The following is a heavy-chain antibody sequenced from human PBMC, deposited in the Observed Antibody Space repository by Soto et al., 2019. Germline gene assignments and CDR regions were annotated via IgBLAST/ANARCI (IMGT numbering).Heavy chain of an antibody. CDR3: ARAPARRLLTPTLDY. Sequence: GGSLRLSCAASGFTFSSYGMHWVRQAPGKGLEWVAVIWYDGSNKYYADSVKGRFTISRDNSKNTLYLQMNSLRAEDTAVYYCARAPARRLLTPTLDYWGQGTLVTVSS. CDR2: IWYDGSNK. CDR1: GFTFSSYG. D-gene: IGHD6-25*01. J-gene: IGHJ4*02. V-gene: IGHV3-33*01.